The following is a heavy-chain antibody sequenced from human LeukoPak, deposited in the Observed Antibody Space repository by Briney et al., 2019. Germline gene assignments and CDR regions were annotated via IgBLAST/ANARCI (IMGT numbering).Heavy chain of an antibody. Sequence: GGSLRLSCAASGFTFSSYGMSWVRQAPGKGLEWVSAISGSGGSTYYADSVKGRFTISRDNSKNTLYLQMNSLRAEDTAVYYCLVVVAATGVLNWFDPWGQGTLVTVSS. V-gene: IGHV3-23*01. CDR1: GFTFSSYG. J-gene: IGHJ5*02. D-gene: IGHD2-15*01. CDR3: LVVVAATGVLNWFDP. CDR2: ISGSGGST.